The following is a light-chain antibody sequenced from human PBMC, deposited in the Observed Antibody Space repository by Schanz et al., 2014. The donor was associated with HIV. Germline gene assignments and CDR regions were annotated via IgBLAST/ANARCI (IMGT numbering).Light chain of an antibody. CDR3: LQHNTYPLS. V-gene: IGKV3-20*01. CDR2: GAS. J-gene: IGKJ5*01. Sequence: EIVLTQSPGTLSLSPGERATLSCRASQSVSSSYFAWYQQKPGQAPRLLIYGASSRATGIPDRFSGSGSGTEFTLTISSLQPEDFASYYCLQHNTYPLSFGQGTRLDIK. CDR1: QSVSSSY.